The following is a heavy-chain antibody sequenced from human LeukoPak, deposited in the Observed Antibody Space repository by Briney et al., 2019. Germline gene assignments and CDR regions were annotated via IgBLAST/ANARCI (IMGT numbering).Heavy chain of an antibody. V-gene: IGHV3-30*19. CDR1: GFTFSSYG. CDR2: ISYDGSNK. Sequence: GRSLRLSCAASGFTFSSYGMHWVRQAPGKGLEWVAVISYDGSNKYYADSVKGRFTISRDNSKNTLYLQMNSLRAEDTAVYYCARDRTVEFDYWGQGTLVTVSS. CDR3: ARDRTVEFDY. D-gene: IGHD1-14*01. J-gene: IGHJ4*02.